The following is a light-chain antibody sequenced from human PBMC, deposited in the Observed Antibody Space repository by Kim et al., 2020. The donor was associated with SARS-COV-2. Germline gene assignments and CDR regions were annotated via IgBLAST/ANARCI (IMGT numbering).Light chain of an antibody. CDR2: YDS. V-gene: IGLV3-21*04. CDR3: QVWDSSSDHPV. CDR1: NIGSKS. Sequence: APGPTARITCGGNNIGSKSGHWYQQKPGQAPVLVIYYDSDRPSGIPERFSGSNSGNTATLTISRVEAGDEADYYCQVWDSSSDHPVFGGGTQLTVL. J-gene: IGLJ2*01.